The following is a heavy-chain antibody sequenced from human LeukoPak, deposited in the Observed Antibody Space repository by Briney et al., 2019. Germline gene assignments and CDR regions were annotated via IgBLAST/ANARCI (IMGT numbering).Heavy chain of an antibody. Sequence: GGSLRLSCAASGFTFSSYGMHWVRQAPGKGLEWVAFIRYDGSNKYYADSVKGRFTISRDNAKNSLYLQMNSLRAEDTAVYYCARDLRDGIDYWGQGTLVTVSS. CDR3: ARDLRDGIDY. J-gene: IGHJ4*02. V-gene: IGHV3-30*02. CDR1: GFTFSSYG. CDR2: IRYDGSNK. D-gene: IGHD5-24*01.